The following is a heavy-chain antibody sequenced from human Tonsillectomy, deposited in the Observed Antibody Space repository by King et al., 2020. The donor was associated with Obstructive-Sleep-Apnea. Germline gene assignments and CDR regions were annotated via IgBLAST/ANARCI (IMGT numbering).Heavy chain of an antibody. CDR3: ARHRGVEDYGGYGDYFDY. CDR1: GGSISSYY. J-gene: IGHJ4*02. CDR2: MSYSGNT. D-gene: IGHD5-12*01. Sequence: QLQESGPGLVKPSETLSLTCTVSGGSISSYYWSWIRQPPGKGLEWIGYMSYSGNTNFNPSLKSRVTISPDTSKIQFSLRLSSVTAADTAVYYCARHRGVEDYGGYGDYFDYWGQGTLVTVSS. V-gene: IGHV4-59*08.